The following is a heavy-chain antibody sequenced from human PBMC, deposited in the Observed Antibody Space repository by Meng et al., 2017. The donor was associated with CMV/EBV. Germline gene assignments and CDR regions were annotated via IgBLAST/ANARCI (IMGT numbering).Heavy chain of an antibody. CDR2: ISSSSSYI. CDR1: GFTFSSYS. J-gene: IGHJ4*02. V-gene: IGHV3-21*01. Sequence: GESLKISCAASGFTFSSYSMNWVRQAPGKGLEWVSSISSSSSYIYYADSVKGRFTISRDNAKNSLYLQMNSLRAEDTAVYYCARGGGIWFGEGLIDHWGQGTLVTVSS. D-gene: IGHD3-10*01. CDR3: ARGGGIWFGEGLIDH.